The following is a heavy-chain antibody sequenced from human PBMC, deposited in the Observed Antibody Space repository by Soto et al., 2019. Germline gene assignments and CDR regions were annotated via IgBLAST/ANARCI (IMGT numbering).Heavy chain of an antibody. CDR3: ARDVIASAGTAG. CDR1: GGTFSSYA. V-gene: IGHV1-69*12. D-gene: IGHD6-13*01. Sequence: QVQLVQSGAEVKKPGSSVKVSCKASGGTFSSYAISWVRQAPGQGLEWRGVIIPIFGTANSAQKFQGRVTITADESTSTAYMELSSLRADDTAVYYCARDVIASAGTAGWGQGTLFTVFS. CDR2: IIPIFGTA. J-gene: IGHJ4*02.